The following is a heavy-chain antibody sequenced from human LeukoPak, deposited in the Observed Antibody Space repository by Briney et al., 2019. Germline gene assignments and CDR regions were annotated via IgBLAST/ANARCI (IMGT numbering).Heavy chain of an antibody. D-gene: IGHD2-2*01. CDR3: ASARSGVVPAATNLYNWFDP. CDR2: INPNSGGT. Sequence: ASMKVSCKASGYTFTGYYMHWVRQAPGQGLEWMGRINPNSGGTNYAQKFQGRVTMTRDTSISTAYMELSRLRSDDTAVYYCASARSGVVPAATNLYNWFDPWGQGTLVTVSS. CDR1: GYTFTGYY. V-gene: IGHV1-2*06. J-gene: IGHJ5*02.